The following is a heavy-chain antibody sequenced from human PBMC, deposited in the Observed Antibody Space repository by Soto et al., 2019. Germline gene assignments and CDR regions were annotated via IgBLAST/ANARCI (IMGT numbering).Heavy chain of an antibody. J-gene: IGHJ4*02. Sequence: SGPTLVNPTQTLTLTCTFSGFSLSTSAVGVGWIRQPPGKALEWLAPIYWDDDKRYSPSLNSRLTITKDTSKNQVVLTMTNMDPVDTATYYCAHRRGYDALDYWGQGTLVTVSS. CDR2: IYWDDDK. CDR1: GFSLSTSAVG. D-gene: IGHD5-12*01. V-gene: IGHV2-5*02. CDR3: AHRRGYDALDY.